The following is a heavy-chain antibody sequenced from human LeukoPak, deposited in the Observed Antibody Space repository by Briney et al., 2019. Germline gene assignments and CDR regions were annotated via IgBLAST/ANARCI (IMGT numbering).Heavy chain of an antibody. J-gene: IGHJ4*02. V-gene: IGHV1-8*01. CDR2: MNPNSGNT. CDR1: GYTFTSYD. CDR3: ARAIRYYYDSSGYYSDY. Sequence: SVKVSCKASGYTFTSYDINWVRQATGQGLEWMGWMNPNSGNTGYAQKLQGRVTMTTDTSTSTAYMELRSLRSDDTAVYYCARAIRYYYDSSGYYSDYWGQGTLVTVSS. D-gene: IGHD3-22*01.